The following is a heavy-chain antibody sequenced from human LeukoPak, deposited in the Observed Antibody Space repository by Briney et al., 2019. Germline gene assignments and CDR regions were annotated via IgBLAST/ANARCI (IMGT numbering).Heavy chain of an antibody. CDR1: EFSVGSNY. CDR2: IYSGGST. V-gene: IGHV3-66*02. CDR3: ARARPSMWIDY. J-gene: IGHJ4*02. Sequence: GGSLRLSCAASEFSVGSNYMTWVRQAPGKGLEWVSLIYSGGSTYYADSVKGRFTISRDSSKNTLYLQMNSLRPEDTAVYYCARARPSMWIDYWGQGTLVTVSS. D-gene: IGHD5-12*01.